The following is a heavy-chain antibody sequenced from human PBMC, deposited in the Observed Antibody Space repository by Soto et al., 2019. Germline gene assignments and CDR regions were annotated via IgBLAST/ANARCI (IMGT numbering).Heavy chain of an antibody. CDR2: IYYSGST. V-gene: IGHV4-59*08. J-gene: IGHJ4*02. D-gene: IGHD2-15*01. CDR3: ARGYCSGGSCYSRFFDY. CDR1: GGSISSYY. Sequence: SETLSLTCTVSGGSISSYYWNWIRQPPGKGLEWIGYIYYSGSTNYNPSLKSRVTISVDTSKNQFSLKLSSVTAADTAVYYCARGYCSGGSCYSRFFDYWGQGALVTVSS.